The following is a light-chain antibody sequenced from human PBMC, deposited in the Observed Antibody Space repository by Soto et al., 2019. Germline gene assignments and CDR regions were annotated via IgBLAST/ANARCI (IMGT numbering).Light chain of an antibody. CDR2: GAS. CDR1: QSVSTN. CDR3: QQYHDWPRT. J-gene: IGKJ2*01. Sequence: EIVMTQSPATRSVSPGERATLSCRASQSVSTNLAWYQQKPGQAPSLLIFGASTRATGVPARFSGSGSGTEFTLTISSLQSEDFALYYCQQYHDWPRTFGRGTKLEIK. V-gene: IGKV3-15*01.